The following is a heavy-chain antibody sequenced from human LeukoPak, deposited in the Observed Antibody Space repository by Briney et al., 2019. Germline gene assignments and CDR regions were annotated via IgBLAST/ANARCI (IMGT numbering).Heavy chain of an antibody. Sequence: GRSLRLSCAASGFTFSKYGMHWVRQAPGQELEGVAVIWHDGSRQYYADSIQGRFTNSRDNSKNTLYLQMNSLRAEDTAAYYCARWVIIGHHAFDIWGQGTVVTVSS. D-gene: IGHD3-3*01. J-gene: IGHJ3*02. CDR1: GFTFSKYG. CDR2: IWHDGSRQ. V-gene: IGHV3-33*01. CDR3: ARWVIIGHHAFDI.